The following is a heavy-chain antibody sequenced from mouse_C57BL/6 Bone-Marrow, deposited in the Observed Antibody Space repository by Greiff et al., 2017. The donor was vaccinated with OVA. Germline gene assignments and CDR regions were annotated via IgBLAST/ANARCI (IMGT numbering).Heavy chain of an antibody. V-gene: IGHV5-4*01. CDR1: GFTFSSYA. D-gene: IGHD1-1*01. J-gene: IGHJ2*01. CDR3: ARDKRGGSSYVDYFDY. Sequence: DVHLVESGGGLVKPGGSLKLSCAASGFTFSSYAMSWVRQTPEKRLEWVATISDGGSYTYYPDNVKGRFTISRDNAKNNLYLQMSHLKSEDTAMYYCARDKRGGSSYVDYFDYWGQGTTLTVSS. CDR2: ISDGGSYT.